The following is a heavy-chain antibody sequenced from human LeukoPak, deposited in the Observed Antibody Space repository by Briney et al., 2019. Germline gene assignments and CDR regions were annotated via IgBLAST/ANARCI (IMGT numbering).Heavy chain of an antibody. CDR3: ARDSYGSSGYLGAFDI. CDR1: GGSISPYY. V-gene: IGHV4-4*08. Sequence: PSETLSLTCTVSGGSISPYYWSWLRQPPGKGLEWIGYIFSSGSTNYNPSLKSRVTISVDTSKNQLSLKLSSVTAADTAVYYCARDSYGSSGYLGAFDIWGQGTMVTVSS. D-gene: IGHD3-22*01. CDR2: IFSSGST. J-gene: IGHJ3*02.